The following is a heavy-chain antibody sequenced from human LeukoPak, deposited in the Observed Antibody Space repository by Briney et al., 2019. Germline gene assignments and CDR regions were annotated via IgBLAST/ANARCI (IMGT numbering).Heavy chain of an antibody. J-gene: IGHJ4*02. CDR3: ATIVRGLYAY. D-gene: IGHD3-10*01. Sequence: GGSLRLSCAASGFTFDDFGMGWVRQVPGKGLEWVSAISGSGGSTYYADSVKGRFTISRDNSKNTLYLQMNSLRAEDTAVYYCATIVRGLYAYWGQGTLVTVSS. CDR1: GFTFDDFG. CDR2: ISGSGGST. V-gene: IGHV3-23*01.